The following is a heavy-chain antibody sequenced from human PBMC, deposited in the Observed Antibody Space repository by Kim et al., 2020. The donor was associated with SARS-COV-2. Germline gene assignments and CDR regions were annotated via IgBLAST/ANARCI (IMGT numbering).Heavy chain of an antibody. Sequence: GGSLRLSCAASGFTFSSDWMSWVHQAPGKGLEWVANIKYDGSEKHYVDSVKGRFTISRDNAKSFLYLQMNSLRAEDTAVYFCVREWAYWGQGTLVTVSS. D-gene: IGHD1-26*01. V-gene: IGHV3-7*01. CDR1: GFTFSSDW. CDR2: IKYDGSEK. J-gene: IGHJ4*02. CDR3: VREWAY.